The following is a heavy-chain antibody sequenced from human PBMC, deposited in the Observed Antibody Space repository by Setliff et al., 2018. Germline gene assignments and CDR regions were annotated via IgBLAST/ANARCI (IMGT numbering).Heavy chain of an antibody. J-gene: IGHJ4*02. Sequence: SETLSLTCTVSGDSISGDYWSWIRQPPGKGLEWIGFIHYSGSTNYNPSLKSRVTISLDTPKNQLSLRLSSVTAADTAVYYCARTRYGLGGRPYWGQGTLVTVSS. CDR1: GDSISGDY. D-gene: IGHD2-15*01. CDR2: IHYSGST. CDR3: ARTRYGLGGRPY. V-gene: IGHV4-59*01.